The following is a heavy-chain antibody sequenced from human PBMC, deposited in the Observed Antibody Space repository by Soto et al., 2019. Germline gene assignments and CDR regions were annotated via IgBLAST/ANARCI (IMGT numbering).Heavy chain of an antibody. J-gene: IGHJ6*02. CDR2: INHSGST. Sequence: SETLSLTCAVYGGSFSGYYWSWIRKPPGKGLEWIGEINHSGSTNYNPSLKSRVTISVDTSKNQFSLKLSSVTAADTAVYYCARGQKRYCSSTSCPLYYGMDVWGQGTTVTVSS. CDR1: GGSFSGYY. CDR3: ARGQKRYCSSTSCPLYYGMDV. V-gene: IGHV4-34*01. D-gene: IGHD2-2*01.